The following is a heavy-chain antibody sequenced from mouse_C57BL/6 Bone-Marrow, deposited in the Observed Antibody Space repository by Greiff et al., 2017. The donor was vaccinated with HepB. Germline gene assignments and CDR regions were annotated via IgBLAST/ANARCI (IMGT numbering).Heavy chain of an antibody. CDR2: ISSGGSYT. J-gene: IGHJ4*01. V-gene: IGHV5-6*01. CDR3: VYYYGSRYYAMDY. D-gene: IGHD1-1*01. CDR1: GFTFSSYG. Sequence: VQLKESGGDLVKPGGSLKLSCAASGFTFSSYGMSWVRQTPDKRLEWVATISSGGSYTYYPDSVKGRFTISRDNAKNTLYLQMSSLKSEDTAMYYCVYYYGSRYYAMDYWGQGTSVTVSS.